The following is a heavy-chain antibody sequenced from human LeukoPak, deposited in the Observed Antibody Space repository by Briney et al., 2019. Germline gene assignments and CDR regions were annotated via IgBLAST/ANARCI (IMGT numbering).Heavy chain of an antibody. CDR3: ARVPVEYSSSSGGFLMDV. Sequence: SETLSLTCTVSGGSISSGSYYWSWIRQPAGKGLEWIGRIYTSGSTNYNPSLKSRVTISVDTSKNQFSLKLSSVTAADTAVYYCARVPVEYSSSSGGFLMDVWGKGTTVTVSS. CDR1: GGSISSGSYY. CDR2: IYTSGST. J-gene: IGHJ6*03. D-gene: IGHD6-6*01. V-gene: IGHV4-61*02.